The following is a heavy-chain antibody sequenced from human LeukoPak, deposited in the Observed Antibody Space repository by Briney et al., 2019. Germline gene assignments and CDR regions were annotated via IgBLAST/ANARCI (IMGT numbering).Heavy chain of an antibody. CDR3: AKAGAMIVVVKYYFDY. V-gene: IGHV3-7*03. CDR2: INKDGSEK. D-gene: IGHD3-22*01. CDR1: GFTFSSYW. J-gene: IGHJ4*02. Sequence: GGSLRLSCAASGFTFSSYWMTWVRQAPGKGLEWVANINKDGSEKNYVDSVKGRFTISRDNSKNTLYLQMNSLRAEDTAVYYCAKAGAMIVVVKYYFDYWGQGTLVTVSS.